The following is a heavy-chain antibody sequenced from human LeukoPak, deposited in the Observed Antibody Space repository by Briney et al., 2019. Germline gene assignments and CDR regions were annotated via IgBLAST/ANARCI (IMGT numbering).Heavy chain of an antibody. J-gene: IGHJ4*02. D-gene: IGHD5-12*01. Sequence: SETLSLTCTVSGGSISSHYWSWIRQPPGKGLEWIGYIYYSGSTNYNPSLKSRVTISVDTSKNQFSLKLSSVTAADTAVYYCARDLGGYDSPFDYWGQGTLVTVSS. CDR2: IYYSGST. CDR3: ARDLGGYDSPFDY. V-gene: IGHV4-59*11. CDR1: GGSISSHY.